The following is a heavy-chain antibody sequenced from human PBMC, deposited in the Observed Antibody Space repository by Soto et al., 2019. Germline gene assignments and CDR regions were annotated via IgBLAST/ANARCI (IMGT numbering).Heavy chain of an antibody. CDR2: IFSSGST. J-gene: IGHJ4*02. CDR3: ARVGYCSSTPCWPIGYFEY. CDR1: GDSISIFY. D-gene: IGHD2-2*01. Sequence: PSDTLSLTCTVSGDSISIFYWTWIRQPPGKGLEWVGYIFSSGSTNYNPSLKSRVTISVDTSENQFSLKLTSVTAADTAVYYCARVGYCSSTPCWPIGYFEYWGQGALVTVSS. V-gene: IGHV4-59*01.